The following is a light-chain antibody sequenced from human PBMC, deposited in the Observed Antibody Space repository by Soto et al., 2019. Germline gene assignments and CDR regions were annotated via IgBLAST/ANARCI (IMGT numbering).Light chain of an antibody. V-gene: IGLV1-44*01. CDR2: SNS. CDR3: AAWDDSLNGWV. CDR1: SSNIGSNT. J-gene: IGLJ3*02. Sequence: QSVLTQPPSASGAPGQRVTISCSGSSSNIGSNTINWYQQLPGTAPNLLIYSNSQRPSGVPDRFSGSKSGTSASLAISGLQSDDEATYYCAAWDDSLNGWVFGGGTKLTVL.